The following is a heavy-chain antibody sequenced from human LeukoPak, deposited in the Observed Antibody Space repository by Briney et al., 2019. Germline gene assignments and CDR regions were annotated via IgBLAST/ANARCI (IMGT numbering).Heavy chain of an antibody. D-gene: IGHD3-10*01. CDR3: ARDLAHLLWFGELWHKGFDY. Sequence: PGRSLRLSCAASGFTFSSYGMHWVRQAPGKGLEWVAVIWYDGSNKYYADSVKGRFTISRDNSKNTLYLQMNSLRAEDTAVYYCARDLAHLLWFGELWHKGFDYWGQGTLVTVSS. CDR2: IWYDGSNK. J-gene: IGHJ4*02. V-gene: IGHV3-33*01. CDR1: GFTFSSYG.